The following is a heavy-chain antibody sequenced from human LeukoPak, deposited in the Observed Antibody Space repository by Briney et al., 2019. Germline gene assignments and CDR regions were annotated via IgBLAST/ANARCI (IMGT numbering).Heavy chain of an antibody. CDR2: IIPIFGTA. J-gene: IGHJ4*02. Sequence: ASVKVSCKASGGTFSSYAISWVRQAPGQGLECMGGIIPIFGTANYAQKFQGRVTITADESTSTVYMELNSLRSEDTAVYFCARVGITAATADYWGQGTLVTVSS. V-gene: IGHV1-69*13. D-gene: IGHD6-25*01. CDR1: GGTFSSYA. CDR3: ARVGITAATADY.